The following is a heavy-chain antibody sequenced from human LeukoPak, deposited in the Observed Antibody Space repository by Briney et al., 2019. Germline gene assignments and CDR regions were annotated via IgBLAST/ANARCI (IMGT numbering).Heavy chain of an antibody. V-gene: IGHV3-30*18. Sequence: GGSLRLSCAASGFSFSSYGMHWVRQAPGKGLEWVAVISYDGTNKYYADSVKGRVTISRDNSKTTLCLQMNSLRAEDTAVYYCAKGQYDWGPSYFDYWGQGTLVT. CDR2: ISYDGTNK. D-gene: IGHD3-16*01. CDR1: GFSFSSYG. J-gene: IGHJ4*02. CDR3: AKGQYDWGPSYFDY.